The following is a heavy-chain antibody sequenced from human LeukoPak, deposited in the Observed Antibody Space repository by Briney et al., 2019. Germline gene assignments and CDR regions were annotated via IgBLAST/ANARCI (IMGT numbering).Heavy chain of an antibody. J-gene: IGHJ6*03. CDR3: ARSVARRYSSSSRNYYYYYMDV. CDR2: INHSGST. D-gene: IGHD6-6*01. V-gene: IGHV4-34*01. CDR1: GGSFSGYY. Sequence: SETLSLTCAVYGGSFSGYYWSWIRQPPGKGLEWIGEINHSGSTNYNPSLKSRVTISVDTSKNQFSLKLSSVTAADTAVYYSARSVARRYSSSSRNYYYYYMDVWGKGTTVTVSS.